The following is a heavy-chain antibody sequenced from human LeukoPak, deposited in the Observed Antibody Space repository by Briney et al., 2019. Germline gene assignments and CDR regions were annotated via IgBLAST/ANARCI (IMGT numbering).Heavy chain of an antibody. V-gene: IGHV3-23*01. Sequence: GGSLRLSCASSGFGFRIYSMTWVRQAAGKGLEWVASMSGGGDTSYYTDSVKGRFTISRDNSKNTLYLQMNSLRAEDTALYYCAHGRGGVVSVAMDYWGQGTLVTVSS. J-gene: IGHJ4*02. D-gene: IGHD2-2*01. CDR1: GFGFRIYS. CDR3: AHGRGGVVSVAMDY. CDR2: MSGGGDTS.